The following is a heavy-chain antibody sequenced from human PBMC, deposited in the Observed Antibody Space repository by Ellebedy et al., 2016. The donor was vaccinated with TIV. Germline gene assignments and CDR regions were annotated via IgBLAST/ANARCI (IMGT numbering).Heavy chain of an antibody. V-gene: IGHV1-2*02. D-gene: IGHD5-12*01. CDR1: GGIFRSNA. CDR3: ARVRRGSVPDF. J-gene: IGHJ4*02. Sequence: ASVKVSCKASGGIFRSNAFSWVRLAPGQGLEWMGWINPKSGGTNYAQKFQGRVTLTSDTSRNTVYMDMSGLSSDDAAVYYCARVRRGSVPDFWGQGTLVTVSS. CDR2: INPKSGGT.